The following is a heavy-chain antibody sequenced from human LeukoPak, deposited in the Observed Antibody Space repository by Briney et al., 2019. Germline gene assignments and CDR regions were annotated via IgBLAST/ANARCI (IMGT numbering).Heavy chain of an antibody. V-gene: IGHV1-8*01. CDR1: GYTFTSYD. D-gene: IGHD3-10*01. CDR2: MNPNSGNT. CDR3: ARRQYGSGSPLYY. J-gene: IGHJ4*02. Sequence: GASVKVSCKASGYTFTSYDINWVRQTTGQGREWVGWMNPNSGNTGYAQKFQGRVTITGNTSLTTAYMELSSLRSEDTAVYYCARRQYGSGSPLYYWGQGTLVTVSS.